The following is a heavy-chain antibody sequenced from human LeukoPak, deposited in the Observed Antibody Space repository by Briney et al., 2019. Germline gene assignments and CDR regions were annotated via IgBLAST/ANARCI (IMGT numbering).Heavy chain of an antibody. CDR3: ARDGGSGLDY. CDR1: GFTFSSYW. D-gene: IGHD6-19*01. J-gene: IGHJ4*02. V-gene: IGHV3-7*01. Sequence: GGSLRLSCAASGFTFSSYWMSWVRQAPGKGLEWVANIKQDESEKYYVDSVKGRFTISRDNAKNSQYLQMNSLTADDTAVYYCARDGGSGLDYWGQGTLVTVSS. CDR2: IKQDESEK.